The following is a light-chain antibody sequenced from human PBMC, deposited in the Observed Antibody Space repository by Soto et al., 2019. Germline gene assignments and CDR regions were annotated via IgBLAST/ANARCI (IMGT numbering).Light chain of an antibody. Sequence: TQFPAILSASPGEGATLSCRASQSFRGLLAWYQQKPGQAPRLLIYDAYNRATGIPPRFSGSGSGTDFTLTISSLEPEDSAVYYCQQRHMWPITFGQGTRLEIK. V-gene: IGKV3-11*01. CDR1: QSFRGL. J-gene: IGKJ5*01. CDR3: QQRHMWPIT. CDR2: DAY.